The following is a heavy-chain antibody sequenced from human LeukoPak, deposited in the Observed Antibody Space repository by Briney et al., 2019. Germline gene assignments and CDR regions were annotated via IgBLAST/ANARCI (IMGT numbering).Heavy chain of an antibody. D-gene: IGHD3-10*01. CDR2: IYPGDSDT. J-gene: IGHJ4*02. CDR1: GYSFSTYW. Sequence: GESLKISCKGSGYSFSTYWIGWARQMPGKGLEWMGIIYPGDSDTKYSPSFQGQVTISAAKSISTAYLQWSSLKASDTAMYYCARLNYFGSTNFDYWGQGTLVTVSS. V-gene: IGHV5-51*01. CDR3: ARLNYFGSTNFDY.